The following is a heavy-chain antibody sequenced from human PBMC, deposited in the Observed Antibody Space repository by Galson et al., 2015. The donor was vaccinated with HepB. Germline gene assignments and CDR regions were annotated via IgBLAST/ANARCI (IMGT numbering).Heavy chain of an antibody. CDR2: VIPIFGTA. CDR3: ARDNVTIFGVVSTYYYYGMDV. J-gene: IGHJ6*02. D-gene: IGHD3-3*01. V-gene: IGHV1-69*13. CDR1: GGTFSSYA. Sequence: SVKVSCKASGGTFSSYAISWVRQAPGQGLEWMGGVIPIFGTANYAQKFQGRVTITADESTNTAYMELSSLRSEDTAVYYCARDNVTIFGVVSTYYYYGMDVWGQGTTVTVSS.